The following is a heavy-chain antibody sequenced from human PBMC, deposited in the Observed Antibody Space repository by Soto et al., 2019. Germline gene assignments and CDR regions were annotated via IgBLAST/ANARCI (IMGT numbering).Heavy chain of an antibody. J-gene: IGHJ4*02. CDR3: ARFAVDYDFWSGYPIPQSFDY. V-gene: IGHV4-34*01. Sequence: PDTLSLTCHMYATAFSAYYLGWTRLPPEKELAWIGEINHSGSTNYNPSLKSRVTISVDTSKNQFSLKLSSVTAADTAVYYCARFAVDYDFWSGYPIPQSFDYWGQGTLVTVSS. D-gene: IGHD3-3*01. CDR1: ATAFSAYY. CDR2: INHSGST.